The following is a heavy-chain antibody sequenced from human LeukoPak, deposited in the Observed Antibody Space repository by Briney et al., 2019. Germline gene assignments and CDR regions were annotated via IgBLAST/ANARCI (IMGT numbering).Heavy chain of an antibody. Sequence: GRSLRLSCAASGFTFDDYAMHWVRQAPGKGLEWASGISWNSGSIGYADSVEGRFTISRDNAKNSLYLQMNSLRAEDTALYYCAKDAGGGIYYFDYWGQGTLVTVSS. V-gene: IGHV3-9*01. CDR3: AKDAGGGIYYFDY. D-gene: IGHD2-8*02. CDR1: GFTFDDYA. CDR2: ISWNSGSI. J-gene: IGHJ4*02.